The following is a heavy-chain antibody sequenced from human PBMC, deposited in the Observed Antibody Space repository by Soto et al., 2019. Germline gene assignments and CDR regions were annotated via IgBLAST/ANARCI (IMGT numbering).Heavy chain of an antibody. CDR2: IRKDGRT. V-gene: IGHV4-31*03. CDR3: ARRSHLGDLSLGY. J-gene: IGHJ4*02. Sequence: QVQLQESGPGLVKPSQTLSLTCTVSGGSIRSGDYYWSWIRQHPGKGLEWIGYIRKDGRTYYDPSLTSRVTVYIATSKHAFAPNLVSVTAADTAVYHFARRSHLGDLSLGYWGQGTLVSVSS. D-gene: IGHD3-16*02. CDR1: GGSIRSGDYY.